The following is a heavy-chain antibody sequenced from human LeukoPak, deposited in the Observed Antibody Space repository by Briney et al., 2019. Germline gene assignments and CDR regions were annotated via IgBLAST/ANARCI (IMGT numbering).Heavy chain of an antibody. CDR1: GFTFSSYG. CDR3: AKPQAGIVVVPAAIEAVD. Sequence: PGGSLRLSCAASGFTFSSYGMHWVRQAPGKGLEWVAVISYDGSNEYYADSVKGRFTISRDNSKNTLYLQMNSLRAEDTAVYYCAKPQAGIVVVPAAIEAVDWGQGTLVTVSS. V-gene: IGHV3-30*18. J-gene: IGHJ4*02. D-gene: IGHD2-2*01. CDR2: ISYDGSNE.